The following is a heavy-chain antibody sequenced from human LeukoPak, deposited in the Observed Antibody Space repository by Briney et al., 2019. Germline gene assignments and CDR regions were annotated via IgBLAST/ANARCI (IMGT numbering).Heavy chain of an antibody. J-gene: IGHJ4*02. D-gene: IGHD2-2*01. CDR2: VSYDGST. CDR3: ARGWPAAKVDY. CDR1: GGPINVYY. V-gene: IGHV4-59*08. Sequence: SETLSLTCTVSGGPINVYYWSWIRQPPGQGLEWIGYVSYDGSTNYKPSLKSRVTISLDTSKNQVSLKLSSVTAADTAVYYCARGWPAAKVDYWGQGTLVTVSS.